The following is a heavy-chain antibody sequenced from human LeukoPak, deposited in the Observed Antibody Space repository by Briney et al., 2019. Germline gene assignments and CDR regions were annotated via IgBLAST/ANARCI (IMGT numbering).Heavy chain of an antibody. Sequence: SETLSLTCTVSGGSISSSSYYWGWIRQPPGKGLEWIGSIYYSGSTYYNPSLKSRVTISVDTSKNQFSLKLSSVTAADTAVYYCARVRGDFWSGYETNYYYYYMDVWGKGTTVTVSS. V-gene: IGHV4-39*07. CDR1: GGSISSSSYY. J-gene: IGHJ6*03. CDR2: IYYSGST. CDR3: ARVRGDFWSGYETNYYYYYMDV. D-gene: IGHD3-3*01.